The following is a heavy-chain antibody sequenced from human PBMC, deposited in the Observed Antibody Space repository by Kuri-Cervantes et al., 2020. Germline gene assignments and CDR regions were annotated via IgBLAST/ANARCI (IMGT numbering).Heavy chain of an antibody. V-gene: IGHV3-48*01. D-gene: IGHD5-24*01. CDR2: IRSSSSTI. Sequence: LTCAASGFTFSSYSMNWVRQAPGKGLEWVSYIRSSSSTIYYVDSVKGRFTISRDNAKNSLYLQMNSLRAEDTAVYYCARENGYNPSSYYYGMDVWGQGTTVTVSS. CDR1: GFTFSSYS. CDR3: ARENGYNPSSYYYGMDV. J-gene: IGHJ6*02.